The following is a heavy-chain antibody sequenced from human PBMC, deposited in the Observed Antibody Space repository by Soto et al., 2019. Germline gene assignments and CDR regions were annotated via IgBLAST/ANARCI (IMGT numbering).Heavy chain of an antibody. J-gene: IGHJ4*02. V-gene: IGHV1-3*01. CDR2: INAGNGNT. CDR3: ARYLRLTSYYFDY. Sequence: ASVKVSCKASGYTFTSYAMHWVRQAPGQRLEWMGWINAGNGNTKYSQKFQGRVTIARDTSASTAYMELSSLRSEDTAVYYCARYLRLTSYYFDYWGQGTLVTVSS. CDR1: GYTFTSYA. D-gene: IGHD2-2*01.